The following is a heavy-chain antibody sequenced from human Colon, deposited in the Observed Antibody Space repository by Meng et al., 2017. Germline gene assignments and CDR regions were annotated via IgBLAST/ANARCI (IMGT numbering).Heavy chain of an antibody. CDR2: IDHFGIS. CDR3: ATGLRHGDWFNP. D-gene: IGHD4-17*01. J-gene: IGHJ5*02. Sequence: VQNQQGGAGLLKPSETLSLTCAVSGGSFSGFYWSWIRQPPGKGLEWIGEIDHFGISNYNSSLKGRLTMSVDTSKKQISLTLTSVTAADTAVYYCATGLRHGDWFNPWGPGTLVTVSS. V-gene: IGHV4-34*02. CDR1: GGSFSGFY.